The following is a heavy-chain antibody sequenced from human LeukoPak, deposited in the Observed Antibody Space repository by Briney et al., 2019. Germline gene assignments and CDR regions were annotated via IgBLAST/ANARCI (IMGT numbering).Heavy chain of an antibody. CDR2: SNPNSGGT. CDR3: ARDEINIVVVPAAIESYYYYGMDV. V-gene: IGHV1-2*02. CDR1: GYTFTGYY. D-gene: IGHD2-2*01. Sequence: ASVKVSCKASGYTFTGYYMHWVRQAPGQGLEWMGWSNPNSGGTNYAQKFQGRVTMTRDTSISTAYMELSRLRSDDTAVYYCARDEINIVVVPAAIESYYYYGMDVWGQGTTVTVSS. J-gene: IGHJ6*02.